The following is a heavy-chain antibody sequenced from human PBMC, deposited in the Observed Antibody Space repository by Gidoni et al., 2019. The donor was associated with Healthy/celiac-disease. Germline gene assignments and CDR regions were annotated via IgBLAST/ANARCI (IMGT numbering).Heavy chain of an antibody. CDR1: GGSISSYY. CDR3: ARDAYSSRTSDYYYYMDV. Sequence: QVQLPESGPGLVKPSETLSLPCTVSGGSISSYYWSWIRQPPGKGLAWLGYIYYSGSTNYNPSLKSRVTISVDTSKNQFSLKLSSVTAADTAVYYCARDAYSSRTSDYYYYMDVWGKGTTVTVSS. CDR2: IYYSGST. D-gene: IGHD6-13*01. J-gene: IGHJ6*03. V-gene: IGHV4-59*01.